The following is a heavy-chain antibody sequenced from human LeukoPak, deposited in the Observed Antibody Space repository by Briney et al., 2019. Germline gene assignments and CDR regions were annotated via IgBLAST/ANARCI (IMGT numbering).Heavy chain of an antibody. J-gene: IGHJ4*02. V-gene: IGHV1-2*02. CDR2: INPTSGGT. CDR3: ARAGYRSGGYCYGFDY. CDR1: GYTFTGYY. Sequence: ASVKVSCKASGYTFTGYYMHWVRQAPGQGLEWMGWINPTSGGTNYAQKFQGRVTMTRDTSITTAYMELSRLRSDDTAVYYCARAGYRSGGYCYGFDYWGQGTLVTVSS. D-gene: IGHD2-15*01.